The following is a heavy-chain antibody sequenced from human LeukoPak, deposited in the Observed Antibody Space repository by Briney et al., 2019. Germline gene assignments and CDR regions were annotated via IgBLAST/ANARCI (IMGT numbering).Heavy chain of an antibody. D-gene: IGHD4-17*01. CDR3: ARASPPLGTTVTTFDY. J-gene: IGHJ4*02. CDR2: IYHSGST. CDR1: GYSISSGYY. V-gene: IGHV4-38-2*02. Sequence: PSETLSLTCTVSGYSISSGYYWGWIRQPPGKGLEWIGSIYHSGSTYYNPSLKSRVTISVDTSKNQFSLKLSSVTAADTAVYYCARASPPLGTTVTTFDYWGQGTLVTVSS.